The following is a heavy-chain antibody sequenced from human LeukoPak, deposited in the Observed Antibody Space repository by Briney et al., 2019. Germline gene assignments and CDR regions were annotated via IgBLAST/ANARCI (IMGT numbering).Heavy chain of an antibody. J-gene: IGHJ4*02. V-gene: IGHV3-30*18. CDR2: ISYDGSNK. CDR1: GFTFSSYG. D-gene: IGHD3-22*01. CDR3: AKDRITMIVVAAFDY. Sequence: QPGGSLRLSCAASGFTFSSYGMHWVRQAPGKGLEWVAVISYDGSNKYYADSVKGRFTISRDNSKNTLYLQMNSLRAEDTAVYYCAKDRITMIVVAAFDYWGQGTLVTVSS.